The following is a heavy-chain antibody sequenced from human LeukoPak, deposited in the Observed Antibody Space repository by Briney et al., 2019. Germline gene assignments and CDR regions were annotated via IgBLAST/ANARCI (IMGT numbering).Heavy chain of an antibody. V-gene: IGHV4-61*02. CDR2: IYTSGST. Sequence: SQTLSLTCSVSGGSITSGTYYWSWIRQPAGKGLEWIGRIYTSGSTNYNPSLKSRVTMSVDTSKNQFSLKLSSVTAADTAVYYCARGGRYQLLSSYYYYYMDVWGKGTTVTISS. CDR3: ARGGRYQLLSSYYYYYMDV. J-gene: IGHJ6*03. CDR1: GGSITSGTYY. D-gene: IGHD2-2*01.